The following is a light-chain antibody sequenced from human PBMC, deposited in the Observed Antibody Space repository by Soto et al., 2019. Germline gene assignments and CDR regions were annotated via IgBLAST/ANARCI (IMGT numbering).Light chain of an antibody. CDR2: SNN. V-gene: IGLV1-44*01. CDR1: SSNIGSNT. Sequence: QSVLTQPPSASGTPGQRVTISCSGSSSNIGSNTVNWYQQLPGTAPKLLIYSNNQRPSGVPDRFSGSKSGTSASLAISGLRSGDEADYYCAAWDASLNGVVFGGGTKLTVL. CDR3: AAWDASLNGVV. J-gene: IGLJ2*01.